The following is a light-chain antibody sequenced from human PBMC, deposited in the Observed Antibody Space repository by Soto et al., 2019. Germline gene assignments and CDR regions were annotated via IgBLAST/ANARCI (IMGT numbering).Light chain of an antibody. J-gene: IGLJ1*01. CDR3: SSYTSSPTYV. Sequence: QSVLTQPASVSGSPGQSIAISCTGTSSDIGAYNYVSWYQQHPGKAPELMIYEVSNRPSGVSNRFSGSKSGNTASLTISGLQAEDEADYYCSSYTSSPTYVFGTGTKVTVL. CDR2: EVS. CDR1: SSDIGAYNY. V-gene: IGLV2-14*01.